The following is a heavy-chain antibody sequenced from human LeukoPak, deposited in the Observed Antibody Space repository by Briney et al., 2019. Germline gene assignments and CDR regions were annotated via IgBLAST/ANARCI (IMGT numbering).Heavy chain of an antibody. Sequence: GESLKISCKGSGYSFTSYWIGWVRQLPGKGLEWMGIIYPGDSETRYSPSFQGQVTISADKSISTAYLQWSSLKASDTAIYYCAKSMVEIGADFDYWGQGTLVTVSS. CDR2: IYPGDSET. CDR1: GYSFTSYW. D-gene: IGHD2-15*01. J-gene: IGHJ4*02. CDR3: AKSMVEIGADFDY. V-gene: IGHV5-51*01.